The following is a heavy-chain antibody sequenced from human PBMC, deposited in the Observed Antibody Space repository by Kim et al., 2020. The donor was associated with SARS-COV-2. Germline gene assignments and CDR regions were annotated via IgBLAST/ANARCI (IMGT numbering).Heavy chain of an antibody. V-gene: IGHV1-2*02. J-gene: IGHJ4*02. Sequence: ASVKVSCKASGYTFTGYYMHWVRQAPGQGLEWMGWINPNSGGTNYAQKFQGRVTMTRDTSISTAYMELSRLRSDDTAVYYCAREVEDSSSSNDYWGQGTLVTVSS. CDR3: AREVEDSSSSNDY. CDR2: INPNSGGT. D-gene: IGHD6-6*01. CDR1: GYTFTGYY.